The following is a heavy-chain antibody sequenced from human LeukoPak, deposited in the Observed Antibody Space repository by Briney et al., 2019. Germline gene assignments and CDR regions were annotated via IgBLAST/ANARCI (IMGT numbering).Heavy chain of an antibody. CDR1: GGSISSYY. D-gene: IGHD2-2*01. CDR2: IYYSGST. J-gene: IGHJ4*02. V-gene: IGHV4-59*01. Sequence: PSETLSLTCTVSGGSISSYYWSWIRQPPGKGLEWIGYIYYSGSTNYNPSLKSRVTISVDTSKNQFSLKLSSVTAADTAVYYCAREYCSTTRCYMADYWGQGTLVTVSS. CDR3: AREYCSTTRCYMADY.